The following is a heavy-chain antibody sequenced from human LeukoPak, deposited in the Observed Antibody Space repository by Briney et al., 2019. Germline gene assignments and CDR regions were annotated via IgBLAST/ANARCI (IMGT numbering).Heavy chain of an antibody. V-gene: IGHV1-24*01. D-gene: IGHD1-26*01. CDR1: GYTLTEVS. CDR3: ATEGPVGATHGYYFDY. CDR2: FVPEDGER. Sequence: VASVKVSCKVSGYTLTEVSMHWVRQAPGKGPEWMGGFVPEDGERVVAHKFQDRITMTEDTSTDTAYMELSSLRSDDTAVYYCATEGPVGATHGYYFDYWGQGTLVTVSS. J-gene: IGHJ4*02.